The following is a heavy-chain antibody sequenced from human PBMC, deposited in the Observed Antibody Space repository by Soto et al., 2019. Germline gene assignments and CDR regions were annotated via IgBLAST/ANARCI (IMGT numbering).Heavy chain of an antibody. Sequence: QITLKESGPTLVKPTQTLTLTCTFSGFSLSTSGEGVGWIRQPPGKALEWLALIYWDDDKRYSPSLESRVTITKDTSKNQVVLTMTNVDPVDTATYFCAHRREVTLIRAVITHDFDFWGQGTLVTVSS. CDR2: IYWDDDK. J-gene: IGHJ4*02. D-gene: IGHD3-10*01. CDR3: AHRREVTLIRAVITHDFDF. CDR1: GFSLSTSGEG. V-gene: IGHV2-5*02.